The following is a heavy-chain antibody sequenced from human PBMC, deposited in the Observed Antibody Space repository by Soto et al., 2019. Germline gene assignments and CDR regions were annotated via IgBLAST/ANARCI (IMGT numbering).Heavy chain of an antibody. J-gene: IGHJ6*02. CDR1: GFTFSSYG. CDR2: ISYDGSNK. CDR3: AKGEYCSSTSCLYYYYYYGMDV. V-gene: IGHV3-30*18. Sequence: GGSLRLSCAASGFTFSSYGMHWVRQAPGKGLEWVAVISYDGSNKYYADSVKARFTISRDNSKNTLYLQMNSLRAEDTAVYYCAKGEYCSSTSCLYYYYYYGMDVWGQGTTVTVSS. D-gene: IGHD2-2*01.